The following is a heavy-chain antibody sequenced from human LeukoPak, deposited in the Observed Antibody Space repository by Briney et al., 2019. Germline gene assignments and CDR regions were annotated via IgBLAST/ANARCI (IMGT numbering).Heavy chain of an antibody. CDR3: ARGRLLWSQTGYYYMDV. J-gene: IGHJ6*03. V-gene: IGHV4-34*01. CDR2: INHSGST. D-gene: IGHD3-10*01. Sequence: SETLSLTCAVYGGSFSGYYWSWIRQPPGKGLEWIGEINHSGSTNYNPSLKSRVTISVDTSKNQFSLKLSSVTAADTAVYYCARGRLLWSQTGYYYMDVWGEGTTVTVSS. CDR1: GGSFSGYY.